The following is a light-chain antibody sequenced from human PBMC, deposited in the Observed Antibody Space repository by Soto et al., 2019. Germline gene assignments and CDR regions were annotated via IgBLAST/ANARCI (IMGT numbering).Light chain of an antibody. CDR2: DVS. CDR3: CSYAGSYYV. CDR1: SSDVGGYNY. J-gene: IGLJ1*01. Sequence: ALTQPRSVSGSPGQSVTISCTGTSSDVGGYNYVSWYQQHPGKAPKLMIYDVSKRPSGVPDRFSGSKSGNTASLTISGLQAEDEADYYCCSYAGSYYVFGTGTKLTVL. V-gene: IGLV2-11*01.